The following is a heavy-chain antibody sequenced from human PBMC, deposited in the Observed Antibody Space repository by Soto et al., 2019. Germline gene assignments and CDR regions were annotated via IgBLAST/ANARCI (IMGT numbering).Heavy chain of an antibody. Sequence: QVQLVQSGAEVKKPGSSVKVSCKASGGTFSSYAISWVRQAPGQGLEWMGGIIPIFGTANYAQKFQGRVTITADESTSTAYMELSSRRSEDTAVYYCARGGGYSSSWYRYYFDYWGQGTLVTVSS. J-gene: IGHJ4*02. V-gene: IGHV1-69*01. D-gene: IGHD6-13*01. CDR2: IIPIFGTA. CDR3: ARGGGYSSSWYRYYFDY. CDR1: GGTFSSYA.